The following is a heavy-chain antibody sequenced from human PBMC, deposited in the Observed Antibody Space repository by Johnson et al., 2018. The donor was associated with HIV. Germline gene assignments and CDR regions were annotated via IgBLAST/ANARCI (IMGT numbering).Heavy chain of an antibody. Sequence: QVQLVESGGGVVQPGRSLRLSCAASGFTFRDYAMHWVRQAPGKGLEWVTVISYDGSNEYYADSVKGRFTISRDNSKNTLYLQMNSLRTEDTAVYYCARALGVGDNVRGLLGLRWAMWG. CDR3: ARALGVGDNVRGLLGLRWAM. D-gene: IGHD1-26*01. V-gene: IGHV3-30-3*01. CDR2: ISYDGSNE. J-gene: IGHJ1*01. CDR1: GFTFRDYA.